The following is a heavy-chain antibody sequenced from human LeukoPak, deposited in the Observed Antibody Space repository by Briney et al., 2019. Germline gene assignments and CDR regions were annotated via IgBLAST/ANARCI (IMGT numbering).Heavy chain of an antibody. CDR1: GFIFSSYS. CDR2: ISSSSSTI. Sequence: GGSLRLSCAVSGFIFSSYSMNWVRQAPGKGLEWVSYISSSSSTIYYADSVRGRFTISRDNSKNTLYLQMNSLRAEDTAVYYCAREYYDYVWGSYDAFDIWGQGTMVTVSS. CDR3: AREYYDYVWGSYDAFDI. V-gene: IGHV3-48*01. J-gene: IGHJ3*02. D-gene: IGHD3-16*01.